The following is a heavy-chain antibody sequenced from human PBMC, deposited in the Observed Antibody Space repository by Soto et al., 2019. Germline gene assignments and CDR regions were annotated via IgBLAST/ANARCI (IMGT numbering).Heavy chain of an antibody. CDR3: ATSQKGYNWNYFDH. CDR2: VFYTGFT. D-gene: IGHD1-20*01. J-gene: IGHJ4*02. Sequence: SEALSLTFAVCGASISGSYYYWSWLRQSPGKGPEWIGSVFYTGFTSYNPSLESRVSVSVDTSKSQFSLKLSAVTAADTAVYYCATSQKGYNWNYFDHWGQGALVTVFS. CDR1: GASISGSYYY. V-gene: IGHV4-39*01.